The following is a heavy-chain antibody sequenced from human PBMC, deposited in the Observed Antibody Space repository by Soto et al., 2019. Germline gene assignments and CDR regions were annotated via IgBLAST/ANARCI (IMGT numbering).Heavy chain of an antibody. CDR2: ISYDGSNK. J-gene: IGHJ6*02. D-gene: IGHD6-19*01. CDR1: GFTFSSYG. V-gene: IGHV3-30*18. Sequence: SGGSLRLSCAASGFTFSSYGMHWVRQAPGKGLEWVAVISYDGSNKYYADSVKGRFTISRDNSKNTLYLQMNSLRAEDTAVYYCAKGWHSSGWWYGMDVWGQGTTVTVSS. CDR3: AKGWHSSGWWYGMDV.